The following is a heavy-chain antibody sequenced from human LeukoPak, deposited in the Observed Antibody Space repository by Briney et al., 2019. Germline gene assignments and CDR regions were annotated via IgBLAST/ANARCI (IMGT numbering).Heavy chain of an antibody. D-gene: IGHD2-2*01. Sequence: TSETLSLTCTVSGGSISNYYWTWLRQPPGKGLEWIGYVYYSGSTNYNPSLKSRVTISVDTSKSQFSLKLSSVTAADTAVYYCARSKYHLLYWGQGTLVTVSS. V-gene: IGHV4-59*01. J-gene: IGHJ4*02. CDR3: ARSKYHLLY. CDR2: VYYSGST. CDR1: GGSISNYY.